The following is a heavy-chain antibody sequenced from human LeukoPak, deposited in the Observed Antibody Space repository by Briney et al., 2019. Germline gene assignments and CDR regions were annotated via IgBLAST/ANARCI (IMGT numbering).Heavy chain of an antibody. V-gene: IGHV4-59*11. CDR2: IYYSGST. CDR3: AREEDSSGWYDY. CDR1: GGSISSHY. J-gene: IGHJ4*02. D-gene: IGHD6-19*01. Sequence: SETLSLTCTVSGGSISSHYWSWIRQSPGKGLEWIGYIYYSGSTNYNPSLKSRVTISVDTSKNQFSLKLSSVTAADTAVYYCAREEDSSGWYDYWGQGTLVTVSS.